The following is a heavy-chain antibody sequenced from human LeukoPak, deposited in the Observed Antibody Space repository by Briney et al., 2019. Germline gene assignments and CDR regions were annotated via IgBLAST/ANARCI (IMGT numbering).Heavy chain of an antibody. CDR1: GFTFSSYA. J-gene: IGHJ4*02. D-gene: IGHD1-26*01. CDR3: ASPLFNAPPPATDVGY. V-gene: IGHV3-23*01. CDR2: ISGSGGST. Sequence: GGSLRLSCAASGFTFSSYAMSWVRQAPGKGLEWVSAISGSGGSTYYADSVKGRFTISRDNSKNTLYLQMNSLRAEDTAVYYCASPLFNAPPPATDVGYWGQGTLVTVSS.